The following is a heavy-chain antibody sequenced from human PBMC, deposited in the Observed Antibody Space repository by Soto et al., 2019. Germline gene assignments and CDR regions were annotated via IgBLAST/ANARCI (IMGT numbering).Heavy chain of an antibody. Sequence: GGSLRLSCAASGFTFSSYAMSWVRQAPGKGLEWVSAISGSGGSTYYADSVKGRFTISRDNSKNTLYLQMNSLRAEDTAVYYCAKVPAYNWNYRPFDYWGQGTLVTVSS. CDR3: AKVPAYNWNYRPFDY. D-gene: IGHD1-7*01. J-gene: IGHJ4*02. CDR1: GFTFSSYA. V-gene: IGHV3-23*01. CDR2: ISGSGGST.